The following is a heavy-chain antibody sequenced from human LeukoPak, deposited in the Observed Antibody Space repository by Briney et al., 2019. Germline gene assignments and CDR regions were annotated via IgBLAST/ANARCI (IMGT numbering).Heavy chain of an antibody. CDR3: ASELRTPYSYPETNWFDP. CDR1: GDSVSSNSAA. V-gene: IGHV6-1*01. J-gene: IGHJ5*02. CDR2: TYYRSKWYN. D-gene: IGHD3-16*01. Sequence: SQTLSLTCAISGDSVSSNSAAWNWIRQSPSRGLEWLGRTYYRSKWYNDYAVSVKSRITINPDTSKNQFSLQLNSVTPEDTAVYYCASELRTPYSYPETNWFDPWGQGTLVTVFS.